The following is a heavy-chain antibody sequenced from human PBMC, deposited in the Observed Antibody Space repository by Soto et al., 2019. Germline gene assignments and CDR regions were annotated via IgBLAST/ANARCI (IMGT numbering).Heavy chain of an antibody. Sequence: SLRRPGVSSGFTFSSYDVSWVRQAPGKGLEWVSGITCNAATTHYTDSVKCRFTISRDNSKNTLYLQMNGLRAEDTAVYFCAKEYGFGASPLWGQGTMVTGSS. D-gene: IGHD3-10*01. CDR2: ITCNAATT. V-gene: IGHV3-23*01. CDR3: AKEYGFGASPL. CDR1: GFTFSSYD. J-gene: IGHJ4*02.